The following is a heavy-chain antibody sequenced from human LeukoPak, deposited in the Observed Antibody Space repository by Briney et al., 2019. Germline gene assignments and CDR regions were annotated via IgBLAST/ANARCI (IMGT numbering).Heavy chain of an antibody. V-gene: IGHV4-34*01. CDR2: INHSGST. Sequence: KPSETLSLTCAVYGGSFSGYYWSWIRQPPGKGLEWIGEINHSGSTNYNPSLKSRVTISVDTSKNQFSLKLSSVTAADTAVYYCARGRTSNSTVTTEEGDYWGQGTLVTVSS. CDR1: GGSFSGYY. D-gene: IGHD4-17*01. J-gene: IGHJ4*02. CDR3: ARGRTSNSTVTTEEGDY.